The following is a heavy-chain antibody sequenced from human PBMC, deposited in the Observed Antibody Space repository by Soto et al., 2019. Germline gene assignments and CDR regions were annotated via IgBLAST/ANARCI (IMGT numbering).Heavy chain of an antibody. J-gene: IGHJ4*02. CDR1: GFTFSDYW. V-gene: IGHV3-7*03. CDR3: VKDGGHCPSSTCYAPRNHYFDS. Sequence: GGSLRLSCEASGFTFSDYWMSWVRQAPGKGPEWVANIKFDGSEKQYVDSVRGRFTISRDNSRSLLSLQMNSLRAGDTAVYYCVKDGGHCPSSTCYAPRNHYFDSWGQGTLVTVSS. CDR2: IKFDGSEK. D-gene: IGHD2-2*01.